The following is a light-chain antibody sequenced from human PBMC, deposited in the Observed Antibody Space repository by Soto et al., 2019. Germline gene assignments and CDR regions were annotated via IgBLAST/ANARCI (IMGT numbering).Light chain of an antibody. CDR1: QSVSSNY. CDR2: GAS. J-gene: IGKJ1*01. Sequence: VLKQSPGTLSLSPGERATLSCRASQSVSSNYLAWYQQKPGRAPRLLIYGASTRATGIPDRFSGSGSGTDFTLTISSLQPDDFATYYCQQYYTYWHMFGQGAKV. CDR3: QQYYTYWHM. V-gene: IGKV3-20*01.